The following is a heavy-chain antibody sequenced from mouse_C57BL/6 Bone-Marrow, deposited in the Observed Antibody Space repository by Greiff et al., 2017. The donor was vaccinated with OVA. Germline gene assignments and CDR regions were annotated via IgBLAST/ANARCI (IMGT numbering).Heavy chain of an antibody. CDR1: GYTFTSYW. Sequence: QVQLQQPGAELVRPGSSVKLSCKASGYTFTSYWMHWVKQRPIQGLEWIGNIDPSDSETHYNQKFKDKATLTVDKSSSTAYMQLSSLTSEDSAVYYCARVTTVVATDDWGQGTTLTVSS. CDR2: IDPSDSET. CDR3: ARVTTVVATDD. V-gene: IGHV1-52*01. D-gene: IGHD1-1*01. J-gene: IGHJ2*01.